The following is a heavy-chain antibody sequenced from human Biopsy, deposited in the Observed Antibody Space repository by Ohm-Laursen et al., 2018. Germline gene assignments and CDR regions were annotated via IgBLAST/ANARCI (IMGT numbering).Heavy chain of an antibody. J-gene: IGHJ4*02. CDR1: GGTCSNYA. V-gene: IGHV1-69*10. CDR3: ATPFQYYDSWGGYPPFDH. D-gene: IGHD3-3*01. CDR2: IIAVSGLV. Sequence: EASVKVSCKASGGTCSNYAISWVRQAPGEGLEWTGGIIAVSGLVNYAPKFQGRVSITVDKSTTTAYMELSNLKSEDTAVYYCATPFQYYDSWGGYPPFDHWGQGTLVTVSS.